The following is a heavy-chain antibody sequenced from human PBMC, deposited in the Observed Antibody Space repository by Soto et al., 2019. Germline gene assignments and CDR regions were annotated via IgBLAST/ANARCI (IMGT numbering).Heavy chain of an antibody. CDR3: AGEVASGY. CDR2: ISRDGGTK. D-gene: IGHD2-21*01. V-gene: IGHV3-30*03. Sequence: QVQLVESGGGVVQPGRSLRLSCAASGFTVSSYGMHWVRQAPGKGLEWVAVISRDGGTKYYADSVKGRFTISRDNSRNTQFLEKNSLRGDEMAVYYCAGEVASGYWGQGTLVTVSS. J-gene: IGHJ4*02. CDR1: GFTVSSYG.